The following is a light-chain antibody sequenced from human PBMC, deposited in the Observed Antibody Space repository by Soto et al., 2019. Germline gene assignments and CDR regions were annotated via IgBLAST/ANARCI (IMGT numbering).Light chain of an antibody. J-gene: IGLJ3*02. V-gene: IGLV2-14*01. CDR2: EVN. Sequence: QSVLTQPASVSGSPGQSITISCTGTSSDVGGYNYVSWYQQHPGKAPKLMIYEVNNRPSGVSNRFSGSKSGNTASLTISGLQAEDEADYYCSSYTSTTTLWVFGGGTNLTVL. CDR3: SSYTSTTTLWV. CDR1: SSDVGGYNY.